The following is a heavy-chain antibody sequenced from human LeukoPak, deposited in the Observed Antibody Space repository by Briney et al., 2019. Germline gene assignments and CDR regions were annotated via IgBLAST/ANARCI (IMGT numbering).Heavy chain of an antibody. CDR1: GYTFTGYS. V-gene: IGHV1-2*02. CDR2: INPNTGGT. D-gene: IGHD7-27*01. CDR3: ATELTGDSALDY. J-gene: IGHJ4*02. Sequence: ASVKVSCKASGYTFTGYSVHWVRQTPGQGLEWMGSINPNTGGTKYAQKFQGRVTMTRDTSISTAYMDLSRLGSDDTAVYFCATELTGDSALDYWGQGTLVTVSS.